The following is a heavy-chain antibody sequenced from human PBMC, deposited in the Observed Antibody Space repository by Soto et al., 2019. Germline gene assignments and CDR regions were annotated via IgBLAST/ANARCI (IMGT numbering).Heavy chain of an antibody. CDR2: IYYSGST. D-gene: IGHD3-22*01. J-gene: IGHJ4*02. V-gene: IGHV4-31*03. CDR3: ARFGNYDSSGYYYWEGHFDY. Sequence: SETLSLTCTVSGGSISSGGYYWSWIRQHPGKGLEWIGYIYYSGSTYYNPSLKSRVTISVDTSKNQFSLKLSSATAADTAVYYCARFGNYDSSGYYYWEGHFDYWGQGTLVTVS. CDR1: GGSISSGGYY.